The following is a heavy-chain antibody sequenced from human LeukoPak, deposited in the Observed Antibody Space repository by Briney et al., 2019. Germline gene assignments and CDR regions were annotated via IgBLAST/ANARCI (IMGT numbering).Heavy chain of an antibody. Sequence: ASVKVSCKASGYTFTSYDINWVRQATGQGLEWMGWMNPNSGNTGYAQKFQGRVTMTRNTSISTAYMELSSLRSEDTAVYYCARGRKGSKIFGVVITELYYYYMDVWGKGTTVTVSS. J-gene: IGHJ6*03. CDR3: ARGRKGSKIFGVVITELYYYYMDV. CDR1: GYTFTSYD. D-gene: IGHD3-3*01. CDR2: MNPNSGNT. V-gene: IGHV1-8*01.